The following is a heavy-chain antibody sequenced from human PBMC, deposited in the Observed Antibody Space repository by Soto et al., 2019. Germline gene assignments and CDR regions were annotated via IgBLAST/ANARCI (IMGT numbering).Heavy chain of an antibody. CDR1: DFTFVTYA. Sequence: WGSLRLSCAASDFTFVTYAIICVRHSPGKWLEWVAGISSTGGNQYYGDSVKGRFVISRDNSKNTVYLEMNSLRADDTALYYCAVRSGDHNRVDYWGRGTLVTVSS. J-gene: IGHJ4*02. CDR3: AVRSGDHNRVDY. V-gene: IGHV3-23*01. D-gene: IGHD1-26*01. CDR2: ISSTGGNQ.